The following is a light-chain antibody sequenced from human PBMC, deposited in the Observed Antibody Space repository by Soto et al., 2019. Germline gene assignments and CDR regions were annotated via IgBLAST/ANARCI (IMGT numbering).Light chain of an antibody. J-gene: IGKJ3*01. CDR3: QQYCSSPS. V-gene: IGKV3-20*01. CDR2: GAS. CDR1: QSVSSSY. Sequence: EIVLTQSPCTLSLSPGERATLSCRASQSVSSSYLAWYQQKPCQAPRLLIYGASIRATGIPDRFSGSGSGTDLTLTISRLEPEDFAVYYCQQYCSSPSFGPGTKVDIK.